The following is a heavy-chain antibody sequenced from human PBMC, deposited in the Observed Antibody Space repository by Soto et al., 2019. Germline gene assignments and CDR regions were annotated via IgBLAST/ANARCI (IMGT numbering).Heavy chain of an antibody. Sequence: QVQLVESGGGVVQPGRSLRLSCAASGFTFNYHALNWVRQAPGKGLEWVAVISYDGANKYIAESVKGRFTISRDNSKNTPSLQMNSPRTEETAMYFCAIGTTTSDLSAMEVWGQGPRVTVSS. CDR3: AIGTTTSDLSAMEV. CDR1: GFTFNYHA. J-gene: IGHJ6*02. V-gene: IGHV3-30-3*01. CDR2: ISYDGANK. D-gene: IGHD1-1*01.